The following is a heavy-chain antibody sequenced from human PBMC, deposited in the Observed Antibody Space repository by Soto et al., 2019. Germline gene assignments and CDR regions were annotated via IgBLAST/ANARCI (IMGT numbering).Heavy chain of an antibody. CDR1: GFTVSNSY. V-gene: IGHV3-66*01. Sequence: EVPLVESGGGLVQPGGSLRLSCAASGFTVSNSYMSWVRQTPGKGLEWVSIIYSAGSTYYAESVKGRFTISRDNSKNTVSLQMDSLRADDTAVYYCARVRFDGPAAPFDQWGQGTLVTVSS. D-gene: IGHD2-2*01. CDR3: ARVRFDGPAAPFDQ. J-gene: IGHJ4*02. CDR2: IYSAGST.